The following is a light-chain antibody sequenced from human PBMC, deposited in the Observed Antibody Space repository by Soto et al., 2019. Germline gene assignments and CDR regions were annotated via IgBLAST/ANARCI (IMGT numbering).Light chain of an antibody. V-gene: IGKV3-15*01. CDR1: QSVSSS. CDR3: QQRSTWPT. J-gene: IGKJ5*01. CDR2: GAS. Sequence: EIMMTQSPATLSVSPGERATLSCRASQSVSSSLAWYQQKPGQAPRLLIYGASTRATGIPARFSGSGSGTEFTLTINSLQSEDFALYYCQQRSTWPTFGQGTRLEIK.